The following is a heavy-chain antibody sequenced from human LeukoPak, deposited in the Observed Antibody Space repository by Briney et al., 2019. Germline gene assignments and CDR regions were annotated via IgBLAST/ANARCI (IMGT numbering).Heavy chain of an antibody. CDR1: GFTFSSYS. V-gene: IGHV3-48*01. J-gene: IGHJ4*02. Sequence: GGSLRLSCAASGFTFSSYSMNWVRQAPGKGLEWVSYISSSSSTIYYADSVKGRFTISRDNSKNTLYLQMNSLRAEDTAVYYCAKDHDDFWSGYGPGLDYWGQGTLVTVSS. D-gene: IGHD3-3*01. CDR2: ISSSSSTI. CDR3: AKDHDDFWSGYGPGLDY.